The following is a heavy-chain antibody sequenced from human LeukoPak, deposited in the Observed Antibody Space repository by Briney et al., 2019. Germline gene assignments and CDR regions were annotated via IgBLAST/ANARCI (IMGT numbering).Heavy chain of an antibody. Sequence: GGFLRLSCAASGFTFSSYWMSWVRQAPGKGLEWVANIKQDGSEKYYVDSVKGRFTISRDNAKNSLYLQMNSLRAEDTAVYYCATRYCTIPACRASSYHCMDNWGKGTTVTVSS. CDR2: IKQDGSEK. J-gene: IGHJ6*03. CDR3: ATRYCTIPACRASSYHCMDN. CDR1: GFTFSSYW. D-gene: IGHD2-8*01. V-gene: IGHV3-7*01.